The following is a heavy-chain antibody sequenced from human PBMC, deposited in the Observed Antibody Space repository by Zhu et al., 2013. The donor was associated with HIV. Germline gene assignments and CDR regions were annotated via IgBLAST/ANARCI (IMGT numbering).Heavy chain of an antibody. V-gene: IGHV1-2*02. D-gene: IGHD6-19*01. CDR3: ARDYPGIAVAGPGDY. CDR2: INPYSGGT. CDR1: GYTFTGFY. J-gene: IGHJ4*02. Sequence: QVQLVQSGAEVKKPGASVKVSCTTSGYTFTGFYIHWMRQAPGQGLEWMGWINPYSGGTDYAQKFQGRVTMTRDTSIITAYMDLSRLTSDDTAVYYCARDYPGIAVAGPGDYWGQGTLVTVSS.